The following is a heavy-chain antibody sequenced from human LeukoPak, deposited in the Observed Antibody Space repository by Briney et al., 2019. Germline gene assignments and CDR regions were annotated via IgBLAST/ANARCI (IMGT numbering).Heavy chain of an antibody. CDR2: VSAYNGNT. CDR3: ARDQGSYYYIWGSSRRTLGDY. CDR1: GYTFTSYG. J-gene: IGHJ4*02. V-gene: IGHV1-18*01. Sequence: ASVKVSCKASGYTFTSYGLRWVRQAPGQGLDWMGWVSAYNGNTNHAHKLQGRVHITTDTSTSTAYMELERLRSDDTAVYYCARDQGSYYYIWGSSRRTLGDYWGQGTLVTVSS. D-gene: IGHD3-16*01.